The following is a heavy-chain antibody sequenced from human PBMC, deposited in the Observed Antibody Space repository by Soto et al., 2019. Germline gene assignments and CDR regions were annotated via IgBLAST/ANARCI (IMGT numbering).Heavy chain of an antibody. V-gene: IGHV3-7*05. CDR3: ARLIVRPAAIPANYYYYYGMDV. CDR1: GFTFSSYW. CDR2: IKQDGSEK. D-gene: IGHD2-2*01. Sequence: GGSLRLSCAASGFTFSSYWMSWVRQAPGKGLEWVANIKQDGSEKYYVDSVKGRFTISRDNAKNSLYLQMNSLRAEDTAVYYCARLIVRPAAIPANYYYYYGMDVWGQGTTVTVSS. J-gene: IGHJ6*02.